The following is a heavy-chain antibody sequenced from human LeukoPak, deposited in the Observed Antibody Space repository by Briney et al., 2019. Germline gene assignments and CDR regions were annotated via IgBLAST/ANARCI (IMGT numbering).Heavy chain of an antibody. CDR3: ASYGSGSHDY. Sequence: GRSLRLSCAASGYSFSSYGMQWVRQAPGKGLEWVGRIKTKTEGGTTDYAAPVKGRFTISRDDSKNTVYLQMNSLKTEDTAVYYCASYGSGSHDYWGQGSLVTVSS. V-gene: IGHV3-15*01. J-gene: IGHJ4*02. CDR1: GYSFSSYG. CDR2: IKTKTEGGTT. D-gene: IGHD3-10*01.